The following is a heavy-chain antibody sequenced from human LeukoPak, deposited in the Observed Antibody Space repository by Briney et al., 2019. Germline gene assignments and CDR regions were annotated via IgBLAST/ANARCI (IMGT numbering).Heavy chain of an antibody. CDR2: ISAYNGNT. D-gene: IGHD3-10*01. CDR3: ARQENYYGSGSSRHYDY. V-gene: IGHV1-18*04. CDR1: GYTFTSYG. Sequence: ASVKVSCKASGYTFTSYGISCVRQAPGQGLEWMGWISAYNGNTNYAQKFQGRVTITADKSTSTAYMELSSLRSEDTAVYYCARQENYYGSGSSRHYDYWGQGTLVTVSS. J-gene: IGHJ4*02.